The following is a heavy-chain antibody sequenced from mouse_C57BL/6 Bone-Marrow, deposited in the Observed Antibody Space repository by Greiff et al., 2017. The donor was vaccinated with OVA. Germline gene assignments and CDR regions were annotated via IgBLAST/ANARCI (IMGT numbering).Heavy chain of an antibody. CDR1: GFTFSSYA. J-gene: IGHJ4*01. V-gene: IGHV5-4*03. D-gene: IGHD1-1*01. CDR2: ISDGGSYT. Sequence: EVKLMESGGGLVKPGGSLKLSCAASGFTFSSYAMSWVRQTPEKRLEWVATISDGGSYTYYPDNVKGRFTISRDNAKNNLYLQMSHLKSEDTAMYYCARQGTTVVANYAMDYWGQGTSVTVSS. CDR3: ARQGTTVVANYAMDY.